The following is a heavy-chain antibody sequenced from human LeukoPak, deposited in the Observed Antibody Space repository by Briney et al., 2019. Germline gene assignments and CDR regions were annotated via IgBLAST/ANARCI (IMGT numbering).Heavy chain of an antibody. Sequence: GGSLRLSCAASGFTFSNAWMSWVRQAPGKGLEWVGRIKSKTDGGTTDYAAPVEGRFTISRDDSKNMLFLQMNSLKIEDTAVYYCLTNIGHWFGPWGQGTLVTVSS. J-gene: IGHJ5*02. V-gene: IGHV3-15*01. CDR1: GFTFSNAW. CDR3: LTNIGHWFGP. CDR2: IKSKTDGGTT.